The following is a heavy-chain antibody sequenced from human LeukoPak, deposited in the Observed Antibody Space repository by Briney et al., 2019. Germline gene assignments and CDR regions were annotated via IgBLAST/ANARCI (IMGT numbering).Heavy chain of an antibody. CDR1: GGTFSSYA. V-gene: IGHV1-69*13. CDR3: ASWTVTSRRYYFDY. D-gene: IGHD4-11*01. CDR2: IIPIFGTA. J-gene: IGHJ4*02. Sequence: ASVKVSCKASGGTFSSYAISWVRQAPGQGLEWMGGIIPIFGTANYAQKFQGRVTITADESTGTAYMELSSLRSEDTAVYYCASWTVTSRRYYFDYWGQGTLVTVSS.